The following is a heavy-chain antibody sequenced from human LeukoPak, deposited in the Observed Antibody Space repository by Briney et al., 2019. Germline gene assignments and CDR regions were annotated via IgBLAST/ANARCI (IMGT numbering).Heavy chain of an antibody. V-gene: IGHV1-69*01. Sequence: SVKVSCKASGGTFSSYAISWGRQAPGQGLEWMGGIIPIFGTANYAQKFQGRVTITADESTSTAYMELSSLRSEDTAVYYCAAETYSSLLQDYWGQGTLVTVSS. CDR1: GGTFSSYA. CDR3: AAETYSSLLQDY. D-gene: IGHD6-13*01. J-gene: IGHJ4*02. CDR2: IIPIFGTA.